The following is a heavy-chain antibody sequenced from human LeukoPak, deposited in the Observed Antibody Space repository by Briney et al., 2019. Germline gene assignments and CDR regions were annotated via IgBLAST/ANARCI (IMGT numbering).Heavy chain of an antibody. V-gene: IGHV3-7*01. D-gene: IGHD6-19*01. CDR3: ARIPQVATVAVPNFDY. Sequence: PGGSLRLSCAADGFTFRKHWMSWVRQAMGKGLECVAKIKEDGSEKHYVDSVKGRFTISRDNTKNSLYLQMNSLRAEDTAVYYCARIPQVATVAVPNFDYWGQGTLVTVSS. CDR2: IKEDGSEK. CDR1: GFTFRKHW. J-gene: IGHJ4*02.